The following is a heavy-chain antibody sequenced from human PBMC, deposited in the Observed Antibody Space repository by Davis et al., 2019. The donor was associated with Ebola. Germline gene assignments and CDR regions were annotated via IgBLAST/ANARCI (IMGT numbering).Heavy chain of an antibody. CDR2: IYSGGST. D-gene: IGHD3-9*01. CDR3: ARGHYDILTGHDWFDP. J-gene: IGHJ5*02. CDR1: GFTVSSNY. Sequence: PGGSLRLSCAASGFTVSSNYMSWVRQAPGKGLEWVSVIYSGGSTYYADSVKGRFTISRDNSKNTLYLQMNSLRAEDTAVYYCARGHYDILTGHDWFDPWGQGTLVTVSS. V-gene: IGHV3-53*01.